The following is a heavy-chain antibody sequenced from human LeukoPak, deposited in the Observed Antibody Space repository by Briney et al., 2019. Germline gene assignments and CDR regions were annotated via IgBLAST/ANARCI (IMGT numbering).Heavy chain of an antibody. J-gene: IGHJ1*01. Sequence: GGSLRLSCAASGFTFSSYSMNWVRQAPGKGLEWVSYISSSSSTIYYADSVKGRFTISRDNAKTSLYLQMNSLRAGDTAVYYCTRGSYIYGYFQDWGQGTLVTVSS. CDR3: TRGSYIYGYFQD. V-gene: IGHV3-48*04. CDR2: ISSSSSTI. D-gene: IGHD5-18*01. CDR1: GFTFSSYS.